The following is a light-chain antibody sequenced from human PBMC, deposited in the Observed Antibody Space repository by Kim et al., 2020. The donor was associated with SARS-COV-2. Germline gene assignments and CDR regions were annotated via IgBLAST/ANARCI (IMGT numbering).Light chain of an antibody. Sequence: DIQMNQSPSSLSASVGDRVTITCRASQRISTYLNWYQQKPGKAPNLLIYAASSLQSGVPSRFSGSGSGTDFTLTISSLQPEDFATYYCQQSYNTPPITFGQGTRLEIK. CDR2: AAS. CDR3: QQSYNTPPIT. V-gene: IGKV1-39*01. J-gene: IGKJ5*01. CDR1: QRISTY.